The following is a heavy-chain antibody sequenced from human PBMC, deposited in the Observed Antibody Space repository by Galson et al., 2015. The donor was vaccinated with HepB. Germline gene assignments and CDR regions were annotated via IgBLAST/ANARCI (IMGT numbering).Heavy chain of an antibody. J-gene: IGHJ3*02. D-gene: IGHD6-13*01. Sequence: SLRLSCAASGFTVSSNYMSWVRQAPGKGLEWVSVIYSGGSTYYADSVKGRFTISRDNSKNTLYLQMNSLRAEDTAVYYCAREGIATAGRAFEAFDIWGQGTMVTVSS. CDR2: IYSGGST. V-gene: IGHV3-66*01. CDR3: AREGIATAGRAFEAFDI. CDR1: GFTVSSNY.